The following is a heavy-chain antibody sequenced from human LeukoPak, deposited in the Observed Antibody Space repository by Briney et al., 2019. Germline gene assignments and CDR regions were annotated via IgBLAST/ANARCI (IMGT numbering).Heavy chain of an antibody. D-gene: IGHD2-15*01. J-gene: IGHJ4*02. CDR2: INHSGST. V-gene: IGHV4-34*01. CDR3: ARLSGGMFYSVY. Sequence: SETLSLTCAVYGGSFSGYYWSWIRQPPGKGLEWIGEINHSGSTNYNPSLKSRVTISVDTSKNQFSLKLSSVTAADAAVYYCARLSGGMFYSVYWGQGILVTVSS. CDR1: GGSFSGYY.